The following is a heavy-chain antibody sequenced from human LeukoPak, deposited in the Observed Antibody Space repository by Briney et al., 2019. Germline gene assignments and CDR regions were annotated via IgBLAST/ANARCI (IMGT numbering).Heavy chain of an antibody. V-gene: IGHV3-30*02. CDR2: IRYDGSNK. CDR3: AKRSADIVVVPAAVDAFDI. CDR1: GFTFDDYA. Sequence: GGSLRLSCAASGFTFDDYAMHWVRQAPGKGLEWVAFIRYDGSNKYYADSVKGRFTISRDNSKNTLYLQMNSLRAEDTAVYYCAKRSADIVVVPAAVDAFDIWGQGTMVTVSS. J-gene: IGHJ3*02. D-gene: IGHD2-2*01.